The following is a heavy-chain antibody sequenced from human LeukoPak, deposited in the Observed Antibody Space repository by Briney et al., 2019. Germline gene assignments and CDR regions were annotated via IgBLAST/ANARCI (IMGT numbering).Heavy chain of an antibody. CDR1: GFTFSSYA. J-gene: IGHJ4*02. D-gene: IGHD1-26*01. CDR2: ISYDGSNK. Sequence: GGSLRLSCAASGFTFSSYAMHWVRQAPGKGLEWVAVISYDGSNKYYADSVKGRFTISRDNSKNTLYLQMNSLRAEDTAVYYCARDRSGSYPGGIDYWGQGTLVTVSS. CDR3: ARDRSGSYPGGIDY. V-gene: IGHV3-30-3*01.